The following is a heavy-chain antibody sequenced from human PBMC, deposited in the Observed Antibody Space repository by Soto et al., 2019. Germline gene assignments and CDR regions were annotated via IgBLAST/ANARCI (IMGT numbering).Heavy chain of an antibody. CDR3: VRDNSLAGTGPHFDL. J-gene: IGHJ4*02. CDR2: ISGDGTIT. V-gene: IGHV3-74*01. CDR1: AFSIGGHY. D-gene: IGHD6-19*01. Sequence: PGGSLRLSCAASAFSIGGHYMHWVRQGPGKGLVWVSRISGDGTITSPADSVRGRFTISRDNAKNTLYLQMSSLRVEDTAVYYCVRDNSLAGTGPHFDLWGQGTPVTVSS.